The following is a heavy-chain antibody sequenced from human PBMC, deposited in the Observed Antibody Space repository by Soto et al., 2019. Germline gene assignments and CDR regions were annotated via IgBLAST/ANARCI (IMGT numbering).Heavy chain of an antibody. CDR1: GGSISSGGYY. J-gene: IGHJ2*01. Sequence: QVQLQESGPGLVKPSQTLSLTCTVSGGSISSGGYYWSWIRQHPGKGLEWIGYIYYSGSTYYNPSLKSRVTISVDTSKNPVSLKLSSVTAAATAVYYCARGPDSSHWYFDLWGRGTLVTVSS. CDR3: ARGPDSSHWYFDL. V-gene: IGHV4-31*03. CDR2: IYYSGST. D-gene: IGHD3-3*01.